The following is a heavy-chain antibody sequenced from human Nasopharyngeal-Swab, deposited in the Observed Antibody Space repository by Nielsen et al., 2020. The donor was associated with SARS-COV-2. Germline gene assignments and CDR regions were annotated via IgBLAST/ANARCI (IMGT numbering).Heavy chain of an antibody. CDR2: FDPEDGET. Sequence: ASVKVPCKVSGYTLTELSMHWVRQAPGKGLEWMGGFDPEDGETNYAQKFQGRVTMTRDTSISTAYMELSRLRSDDTAVYYCARAIAAAADFDYWGQGTLVTVSS. D-gene: IGHD6-13*01. CDR3: ARAIAAAADFDY. CDR1: GYTLTELS. V-gene: IGHV1-24*01. J-gene: IGHJ4*02.